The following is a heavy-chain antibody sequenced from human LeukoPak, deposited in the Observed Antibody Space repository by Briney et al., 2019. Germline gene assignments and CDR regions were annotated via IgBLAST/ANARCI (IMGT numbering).Heavy chain of an antibody. CDR3: ARGAVAGTFDY. J-gene: IGHJ4*02. CDR2: IYYSGST. V-gene: IGHV4-59*01. CDR1: GGSISSYY. D-gene: IGHD6-19*01. Sequence: SETLSLTCTVSGGSISSYYWSWLRQPPGKGLEGIGYIYYSGSTNYNPSLKSRVTISVDTSKNQFSLKLSSVTAADTAVYYCARGAVAGTFDYWSQGTLVTVSS.